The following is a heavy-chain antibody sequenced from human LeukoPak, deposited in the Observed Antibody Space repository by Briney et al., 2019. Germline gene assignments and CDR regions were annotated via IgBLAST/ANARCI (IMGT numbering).Heavy chain of an antibody. CDR3: ARAYSSSRYDY. Sequence: GGSLRLSCAASGFTFSSYAMHWVRQAPGKGLEWVAVISYDGSNKYYADSVKGRFTISRDNSKNTLYLQMNSLRAEDTAVYYCARAYSSSRYDYWGQGTLVTVSS. CDR1: GFTFSSYA. D-gene: IGHD6-13*01. V-gene: IGHV3-30*04. J-gene: IGHJ4*02. CDR2: ISYDGSNK.